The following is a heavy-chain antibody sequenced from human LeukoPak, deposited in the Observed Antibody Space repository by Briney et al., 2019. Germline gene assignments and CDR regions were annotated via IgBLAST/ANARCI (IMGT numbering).Heavy chain of an antibody. V-gene: IGHV3-33*01. J-gene: IGHJ4*02. Sequence: GRSLRLSCAASGFTFSSYGMHWVRQAPGKGLEWVAVIWYDGSNKYYADSVKGRFTISRDNSKNTLYLQMNGLRAEDTAVYYCARVSTQWLVLDPPDYWGQGTLVTVSS. D-gene: IGHD6-19*01. CDR1: GFTFSSYG. CDR2: IWYDGSNK. CDR3: ARVSTQWLVLDPPDY.